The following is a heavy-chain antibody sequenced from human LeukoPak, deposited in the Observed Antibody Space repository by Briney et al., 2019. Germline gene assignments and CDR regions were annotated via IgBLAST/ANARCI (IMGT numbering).Heavy chain of an antibody. CDR1: GFSVSSFG. D-gene: IGHD6-19*01. Sequence: GGSLRLSCAVSGFSVSSFGMSWVRQAPGKGLAWISAISVNGETTWYADSVRGRFIISRDNSKNTLYLQLSSLRAEDTAVYYSEQGFSSGWYPYWGQGSLVSVSS. J-gene: IGHJ4*02. V-gene: IGHV3-23*01. CDR3: EQGFSSGWYPY. CDR2: ISVNGETT.